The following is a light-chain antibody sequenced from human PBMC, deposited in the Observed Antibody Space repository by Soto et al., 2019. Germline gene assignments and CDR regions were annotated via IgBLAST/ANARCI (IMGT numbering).Light chain of an antibody. CDR3: SSYTTSNTRQIV. V-gene: IGLV2-14*03. Sequence: QSVLTQPASVSGSPGQSITISCTGTSSDVGGYNYVSWYQHHPGKAPKLMIYDVNFRPAGVSNRFSGSKSGNTASLTISGLQPEDEVDYYCSSYTTSNTRQIVFGTGTKVTVL. CDR1: SSDVGGYNY. CDR2: DVN. J-gene: IGLJ1*01.